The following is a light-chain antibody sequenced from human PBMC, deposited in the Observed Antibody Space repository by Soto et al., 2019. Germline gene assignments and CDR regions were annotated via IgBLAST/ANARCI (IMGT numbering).Light chain of an antibody. CDR2: DVT. Sequence: QSALTQPASVSGSPGQSITISCTGTSSDVDGYNYVSWSQQHPGKAPKLMIYDVTNRPSGVSNRFSGSKSGHTASLTISGLQAEDEADYYCSSYTRSSTYVFGTGTKLTVL. V-gene: IGLV2-14*01. CDR3: SSYTRSSTYV. CDR1: SSDVDGYNY. J-gene: IGLJ1*01.